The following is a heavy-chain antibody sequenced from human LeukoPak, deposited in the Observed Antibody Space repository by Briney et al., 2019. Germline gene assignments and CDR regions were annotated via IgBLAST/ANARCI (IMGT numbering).Heavy chain of an antibody. V-gene: IGHV6-1*01. CDR3: AREVYYMDV. CDR1: GDNVSNYNA. Sequence: SQTLSLTCAISGDNVSNYNAWNWIRQSPSRGLEWLGRTYYRSKWYNDYAVSVKSRITINPDTSKNQLSLQLNSVTPEDTAVYYCAREVYYMDVWGKGTTVTVSS. J-gene: IGHJ6*03. CDR2: TYYRSKWYN.